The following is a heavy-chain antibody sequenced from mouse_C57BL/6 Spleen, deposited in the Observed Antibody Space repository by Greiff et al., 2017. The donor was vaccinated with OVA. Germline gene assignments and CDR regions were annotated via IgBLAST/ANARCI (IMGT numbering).Heavy chain of an antibody. CDR3: ARSIYYGNYEWFAY. CDR2: IYPGDGDT. CDR1: GYAFSSSW. V-gene: IGHV1-82*01. D-gene: IGHD2-1*01. Sequence: QVQLKQSGPELVKPGASVKISCKASGYAFSSSWMNWVKQRPGKGLEWIGRIYPGDGDTNYNGKFKGKATLTADKSSSTAYMQLSSLTSEDSAVYFCARSIYYGNYEWFAYWGQGTLVTVSA. J-gene: IGHJ3*01.